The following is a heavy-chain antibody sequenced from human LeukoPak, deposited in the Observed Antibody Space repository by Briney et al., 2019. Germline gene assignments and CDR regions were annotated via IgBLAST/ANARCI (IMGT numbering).Heavy chain of an antibody. CDR1: GFTFSNSA. CDR2: IRYDGSNK. Sequence: GGSLRLSCAASGFTFSNSAMTWVRQTPGKGLEWVAFIRYDGSNKYYADSVKGRFTISRDNSKNTLYLQMNSLRAEDTAVYYCAKHPHYYYGSGSGDYYMDVWGKGTTVTISS. V-gene: IGHV3-30*02. D-gene: IGHD3-10*01. J-gene: IGHJ6*03. CDR3: AKHPHYYYGSGSGDYYMDV.